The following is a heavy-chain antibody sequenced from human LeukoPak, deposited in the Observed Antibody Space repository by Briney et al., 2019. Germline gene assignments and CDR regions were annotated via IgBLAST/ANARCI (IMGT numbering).Heavy chain of an antibody. D-gene: IGHD3-3*01. CDR3: ARDFTYYDFWSGNYYYYGMDV. CDR1: GFTFSSYG. V-gene: IGHV3-33*01. J-gene: IGHJ6*02. CDR2: IWYDGSNK. Sequence: GGSLRLSCAASGFTFSSYGMHWVRQAPGKGLEWVAVIWYDGSNKYYADSVKGRFTISRDNSKNTLYLQMNSLRAEDTAVCYCARDFTYYDFWSGNYYYYGMDVWGQGTTVTVSS.